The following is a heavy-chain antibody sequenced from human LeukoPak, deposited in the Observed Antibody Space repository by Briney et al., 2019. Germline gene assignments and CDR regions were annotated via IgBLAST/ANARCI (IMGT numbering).Heavy chain of an antibody. CDR2: ISSSSGTI. Sequence: GGSLRLSCAASGFTFSSYSMNWVRQAPGKGLEWVSYISSSSGTIYYADSVKGRFTISRDNAKNSLYLQMNSLRAEDTAVYYCARSSLWFGEFAFDYWGQGTLVTVSS. J-gene: IGHJ4*02. D-gene: IGHD3-10*01. CDR3: ARSSLWFGEFAFDY. V-gene: IGHV3-48*01. CDR1: GFTFSSYS.